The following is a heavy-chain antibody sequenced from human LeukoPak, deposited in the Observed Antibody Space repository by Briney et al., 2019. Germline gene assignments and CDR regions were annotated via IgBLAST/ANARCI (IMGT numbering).Heavy chain of an antibody. J-gene: IGHJ4*02. CDR1: GFTFSSYA. CDR3: ARALGRGFFDY. CDR2: ISYDGSNK. Sequence: PGGSLRLSCAASGFTFSSYAMHWVRQAPGKGLEWVAVISYDGSNKYYADSVKGRFTISRDNSKNTLYLQMNSLRAEDTAVYYCARALGRGFFDYWGQGTLVTVSS. D-gene: IGHD7-27*01. V-gene: IGHV3-30*04.